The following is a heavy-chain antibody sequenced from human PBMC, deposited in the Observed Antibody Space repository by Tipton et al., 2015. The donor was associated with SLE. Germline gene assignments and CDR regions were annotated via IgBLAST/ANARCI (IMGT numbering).Heavy chain of an antibody. V-gene: IGHV1-46*01. Sequence: QSGAAVKKPGASVKVSCKASGYSFTNHYMHWVRQAPGQGLEWMGLINPDGGSTGYAQNFQGRVTMTRDTSTSTFYMDLSSLRSDDTAVYYCARGAWPGSGTYYDYWGQGTLVTVSS. CDR3: ARGAWPGSGTYYDY. CDR2: INPDGGST. CDR1: GYSFTNHY. J-gene: IGHJ4*02. D-gene: IGHD3-10*01.